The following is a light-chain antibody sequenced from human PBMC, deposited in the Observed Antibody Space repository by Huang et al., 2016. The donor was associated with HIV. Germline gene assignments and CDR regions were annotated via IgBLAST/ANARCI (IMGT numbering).Light chain of an antibody. CDR3: QQYNKWPLS. CDR1: QNINSN. V-gene: IGKV3-15*01. J-gene: IGKJ4*01. CDR2: AAS. Sequence: EIGMTQSPATLSVFPGDRATLSCRASQNINSNLAWYQQRPGQAPRLLIYAASTRATCVHARFSGSVSGTEFTLTINSLQSEDFAVYYCQQYNKWPLSFGGGTKVEI.